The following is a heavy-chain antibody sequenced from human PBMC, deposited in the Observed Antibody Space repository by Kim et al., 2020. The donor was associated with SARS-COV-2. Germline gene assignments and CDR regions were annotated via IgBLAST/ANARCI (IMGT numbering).Heavy chain of an antibody. CDR2: IYYSGST. CDR3: AGRPGFLEWLLSENYWYFDL. D-gene: IGHD3-3*01. J-gene: IGHJ2*01. V-gene: IGHV4-59*01. Sequence: SETLSLTCTVSGGSISSYYWSWIRQPPGKGLEWIGYIYYSGSTNYNPSLKSRVTISVDTSKNQFSLKLSSVTAADTAVYYCAGRPGFLEWLLSENYWYFDLWGRGTLVTVSS. CDR1: GGSISSYY.